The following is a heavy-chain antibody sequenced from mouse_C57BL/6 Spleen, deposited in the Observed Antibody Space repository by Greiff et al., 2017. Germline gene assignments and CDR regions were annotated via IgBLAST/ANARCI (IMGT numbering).Heavy chain of an antibody. CDR1: GFSITSGYY. CDR3: AREGEFDTTDGFAY. V-gene: IGHV3-6*01. D-gene: IGHD1-1*01. Sequence: EVKLMESGPGLVKPSQSLSLTCSVTGFSITSGYYWNCIRPLPGNKLEWVGYISYDGSNNYNPSLKNRISITRDTSKNQFFLKLNSVTTEDTATEYCAREGEFDTTDGFAYWGQGTLVTVAA. J-gene: IGHJ3*01. CDR2: ISYDGSN.